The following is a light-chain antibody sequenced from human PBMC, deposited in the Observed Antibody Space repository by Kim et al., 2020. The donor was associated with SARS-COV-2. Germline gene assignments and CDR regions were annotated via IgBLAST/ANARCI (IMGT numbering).Light chain of an antibody. Sequence: LSPGERATLSCRASQSVSTYLAWYQQKPGQTIRLLIYDTSKRATGIPARFSGSGSGTDFTLTISRLEPEDFAVYYCQQRFNWPRTFGGGTKVDIK. CDR2: DTS. V-gene: IGKV3-11*01. J-gene: IGKJ4*02. CDR1: QSVSTY. CDR3: QQRFNWPRT.